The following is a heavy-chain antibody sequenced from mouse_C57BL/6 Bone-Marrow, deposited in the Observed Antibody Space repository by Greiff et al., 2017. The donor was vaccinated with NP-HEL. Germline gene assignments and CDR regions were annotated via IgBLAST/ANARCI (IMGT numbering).Heavy chain of an antibody. CDR1: GFTFSSYG. J-gene: IGHJ3*01. D-gene: IGHD2-4*01. CDR2: ISSGGSYT. V-gene: IGHV5-6*01. CDR3: ASPYDYDVSWFAY. Sequence: EVKLVESGGDLVKPGGSLKLSCAASGFTFSSYGMSWVRQTPDKRLEWVATISSGGSYTYYPDSVKGRFTISRDNAKNNLYLQMSSLKSEDTAMDYCASPYDYDVSWFAYWGQGTIVTVSA.